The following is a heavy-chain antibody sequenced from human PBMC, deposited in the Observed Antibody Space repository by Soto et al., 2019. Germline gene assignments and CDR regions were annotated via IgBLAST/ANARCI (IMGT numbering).Heavy chain of an antibody. D-gene: IGHD6-13*01. CDR1: GYSFSNYC. J-gene: IGHJ4*02. CDR3: VGDVAAAYTGLDD. V-gene: IGHV1-46*03. CDR2: VNTGGDGT. Sequence: VQVVQSGAEVKKPGASVQVSCKTSGYSFSNYCMHWVRQAPGQGLEWMGRVNTGGDGTDYALKFQGRVTMTRDTSTYTFYLELSSLRSEDTACYYCVGDVAAAYTGLDDWGQGSLVTVAS.